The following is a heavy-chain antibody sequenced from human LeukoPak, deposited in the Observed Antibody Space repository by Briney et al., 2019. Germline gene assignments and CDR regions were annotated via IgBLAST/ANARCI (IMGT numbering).Heavy chain of an antibody. D-gene: IGHD3-22*01. J-gene: IGHJ4*02. CDR2: ISGSGGST. CDR3: AKDALVEYYVSSGYYYFDY. CDR1: GFTFSSYA. V-gene: IGHV3-23*01. Sequence: GGSLRLSCAASGFTFSSYAMSWVRQAPGKGLEWVSAISGSGGSTYYADSVKGRFTISRDNSKNTLYLQMNSLRAEDTAVYYCAKDALVEYYVSSGYYYFDYWGQGTLVTVSS.